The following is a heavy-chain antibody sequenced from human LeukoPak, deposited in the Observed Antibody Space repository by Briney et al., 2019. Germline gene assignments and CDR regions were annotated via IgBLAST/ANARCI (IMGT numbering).Heavy chain of an antibody. Sequence: PGGSLRLSCAASGFTFRDYAMHWVRQVPGKGLEWVSGIGWNSDGLGYADSVKGRFTISRDNAKNSLYLEMNSLRSEDTAVYYCAKDRGGGYTQDHGHYYYYGLDDWGQGTTVSVSS. CDR3: AKDRGGGYTQDHGHYYYYGLDD. CDR1: GFTFRDYA. V-gene: IGHV3-9*01. D-gene: IGHD5-24*01. J-gene: IGHJ6*01. CDR2: IGWNSDGL.